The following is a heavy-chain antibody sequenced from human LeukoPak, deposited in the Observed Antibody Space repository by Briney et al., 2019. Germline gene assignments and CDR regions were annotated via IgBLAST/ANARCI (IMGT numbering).Heavy chain of an antibody. CDR2: INPNSGGT. V-gene: IGHV1-2*02. CDR1: GYTFTGYF. Sequence: ASVKVSCKASGYTFTGYFIHWVRQAPGQGLEWMGWINPNSGGTNYAQKFQGRVAMTRDTSISTAYMELSRLRSDDTAVYYCARRNYDSSGYYYVLDYWGQGTLVTVSS. J-gene: IGHJ4*02. D-gene: IGHD3-22*01. CDR3: ARRNYDSSGYYYVLDY.